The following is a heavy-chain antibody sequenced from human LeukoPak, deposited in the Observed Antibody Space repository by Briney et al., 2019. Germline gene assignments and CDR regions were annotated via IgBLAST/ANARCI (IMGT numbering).Heavy chain of an antibody. CDR3: AGGGFGEAYYYYYYMDV. V-gene: IGHV3-74*01. CDR1: GFTFSSYW. CDR2: INSDGSST. Sequence: GGSLRLSCAASGFTFSSYWMHWVRQAPGKGLVWVSRINSDGSSTSYADSVKGRFTISRDNSKNTLYLQMDSLRGEDTAVYYWAGGGFGEAYYYYYYMDVWGKGTTVTVSS. J-gene: IGHJ6*03. D-gene: IGHD3-10*01.